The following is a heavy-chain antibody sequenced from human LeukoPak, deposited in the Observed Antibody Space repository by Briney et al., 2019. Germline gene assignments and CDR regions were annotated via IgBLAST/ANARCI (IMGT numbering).Heavy chain of an antibody. Sequence: GGSLRLSCAASGFTFSSYAMSWVRQAPGKGQEWVSAISGSGGSTYYADFVKGRFTISRDNCKNTLYLQMNSLRAEDTAVYYCAKGRPTYYYDSSGYGFDYWGQGTLVTVS. J-gene: IGHJ4*02. D-gene: IGHD3-22*01. CDR2: ISGSGGST. V-gene: IGHV3-23*01. CDR1: GFTFSSYA. CDR3: AKGRPTYYYDSSGYGFDY.